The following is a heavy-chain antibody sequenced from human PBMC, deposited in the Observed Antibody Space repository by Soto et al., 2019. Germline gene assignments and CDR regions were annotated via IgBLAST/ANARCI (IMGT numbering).Heavy chain of an antibody. CDR3: AKLSCTSSTCYFPGWFDP. V-gene: IGHV4-59*12. J-gene: IGHJ5*02. CDR1: GGSISSYY. D-gene: IGHD2-2*01. Sequence: SETLSLTCTVSGGSISSYYWSWVRQPPGKGLEWIGYMYYSGSTNYNPSLKSRVTMSVDTSKKRFSLKLTSMTAADTAVYYCAKLSCTSSTCYFPGWFDPWGQGTLVTVSS. CDR2: MYYSGST.